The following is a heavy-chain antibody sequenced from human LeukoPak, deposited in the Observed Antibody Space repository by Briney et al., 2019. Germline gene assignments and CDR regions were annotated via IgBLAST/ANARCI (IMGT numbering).Heavy chain of an antibody. V-gene: IGHV4-59*08. CDR2: IYYSGST. J-gene: IGHJ4*02. CDR3: ARRQTYFDY. Sequence: SETLSLTCTVSGGSISPYFRSWIRQPPGKGLEWIGYIYYSGSTNYNPSLKSRVTISVDTSKNQFPLKLSSVTAADTDVYYCARRQTYFDYWGQGTLVTVSS. CDR1: GGSISPYF.